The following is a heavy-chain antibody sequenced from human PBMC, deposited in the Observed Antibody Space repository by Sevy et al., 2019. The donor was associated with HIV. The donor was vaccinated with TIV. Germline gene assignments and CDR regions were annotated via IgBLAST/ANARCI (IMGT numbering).Heavy chain of an antibody. CDR1: GFTFSSHA. CDR3: ARDGGYSVNFLPSGY. CDR2: ISYDGSSK. Sequence: GPLRLSCAASGFTFSSHAMHWVRQAPGKGLEWMAAISYDGSSKYYADSVKGRFTISRDDSKNTLYLQMSSLRAGDTAVYYCARDGGYSVNFLPSGYWGQGTLVTVSS. V-gene: IGHV3-30-3*01. J-gene: IGHJ4*02. D-gene: IGHD3-10*02.